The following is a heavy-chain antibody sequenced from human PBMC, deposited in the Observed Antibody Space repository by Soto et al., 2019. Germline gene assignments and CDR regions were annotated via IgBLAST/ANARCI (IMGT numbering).Heavy chain of an antibody. Sequence: SETLSLTCAVSGGSISSGGYSWNWIRQPPGKGLEWIGYIYHSGSTLYNPSLKSRVTISVDTSKNQFSLKLSSVTAADTAVYYCARERKRYGSGSYVAQYYYGMDVWGQGTTVTVSS. V-gene: IGHV4-30-2*01. D-gene: IGHD3-10*01. CDR3: ARERKRYGSGSYVAQYYYGMDV. CDR2: IYHSGST. CDR1: GGSISSGGYS. J-gene: IGHJ6*02.